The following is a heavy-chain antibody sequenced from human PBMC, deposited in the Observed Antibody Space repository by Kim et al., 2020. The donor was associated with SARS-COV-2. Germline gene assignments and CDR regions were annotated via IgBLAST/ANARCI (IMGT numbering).Heavy chain of an antibody. CDR2: TSASGVSA. CDR3: AKGVDDFNRRGFDY. V-gene: IGHV3-23*01. Sequence: GGSLRLSCAASGFTFSTYAMSWVRQAPGKGLEWVSGTSASGVSAYYADSVKGRFTISRDNSKNTLYLQMNSLRAEDTAVYYCAKGVDDFNRRGFDYWGQGTLVTVSS. J-gene: IGHJ4*02. D-gene: IGHD2-21*02. CDR1: GFTFSTYA.